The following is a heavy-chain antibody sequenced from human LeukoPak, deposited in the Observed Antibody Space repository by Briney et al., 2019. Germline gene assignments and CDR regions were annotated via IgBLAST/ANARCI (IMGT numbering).Heavy chain of an antibody. CDR3: ARAPDCSSTSCYTYHYGMDV. J-gene: IGHJ6*02. Sequence: PSETLSLTCTVSGGSISSGRYYWSWIRQPAGKGLEWIGRIYTSGSTNYNPSIKSRVTISVDTSKNQFSLKLSSVTAADTVVYYCARAPDCSSTSCYTYHYGMDVWGQGTTVTVSS. D-gene: IGHD2-2*02. CDR1: GGSISSGRYY. CDR2: IYTSGST. V-gene: IGHV4-61*02.